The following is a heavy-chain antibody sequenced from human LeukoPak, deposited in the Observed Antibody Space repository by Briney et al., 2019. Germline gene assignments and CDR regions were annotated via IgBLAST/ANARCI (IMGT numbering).Heavy chain of an antibody. CDR1: GGSFSGYY. D-gene: IGHD3-3*01. CDR3: ARANYDFWSGFRSVGYFDY. J-gene: IGHJ4*02. CDR2: INHNGST. Sequence: SETLSLTCAVYGGSFSGYYWSWIRQPPGKGLEWIGEINHNGSTNYNPSLKSRVTISVDTSKNQFSLKLSSVTAADTAVYYCARANYDFWSGFRSVGYFDYWGQGTLVTVSS. V-gene: IGHV4-34*01.